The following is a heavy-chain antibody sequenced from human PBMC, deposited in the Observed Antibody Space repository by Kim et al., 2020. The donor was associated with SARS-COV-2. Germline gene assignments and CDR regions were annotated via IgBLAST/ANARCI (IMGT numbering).Heavy chain of an antibody. D-gene: IGHD1-26*01. Sequence: KGRFTISRHNAKNSLYLQMNSLRAEDTAVYYCAREELGATHLYYYYYMDVWGKGTTVTVSS. CDR3: AREELGATHLYYYYYMDV. J-gene: IGHJ6*03. V-gene: IGHV3-11*04.